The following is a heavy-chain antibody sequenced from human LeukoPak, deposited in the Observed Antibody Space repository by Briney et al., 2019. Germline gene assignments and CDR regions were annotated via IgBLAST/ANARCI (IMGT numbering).Heavy chain of an antibody. Sequence: SETLSLTCTVSGGSISSYYWSWIRQPPGKGREWVGYIYYSGSTNYNPSLKSRVTISVDTSKNQFSLKLSSVTAADTAVYYCARPTRSYSNYDAFDIWGQGTMVTVSS. CDR3: ARPTRSYSNYDAFDI. V-gene: IGHV4-59*01. CDR2: IYYSGST. CDR1: GGSISSYY. D-gene: IGHD4-11*01. J-gene: IGHJ3*02.